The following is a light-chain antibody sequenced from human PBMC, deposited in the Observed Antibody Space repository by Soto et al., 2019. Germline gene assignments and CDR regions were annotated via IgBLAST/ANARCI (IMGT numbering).Light chain of an antibody. Sequence: DIVLTQTPATLSLSPGDRATLSCRASQSLSGYLFWYQQKPGQAPRLLVYDGSNRATGIPSRFSGSGSGTDFTLTISSLEPEDFAVYYCQQRSNWPFTFGPGTRLDIK. CDR3: QQRSNWPFT. CDR2: DGS. J-gene: IGKJ3*01. V-gene: IGKV3-11*01. CDR1: QSLSGY.